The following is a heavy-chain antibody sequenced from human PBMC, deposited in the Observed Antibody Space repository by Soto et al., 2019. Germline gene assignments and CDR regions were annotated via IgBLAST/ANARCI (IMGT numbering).Heavy chain of an antibody. Sequence: GGSLRLSCAASGFTFSSYGMHWVRQAPGKGLEWVAVIWYDGSNKYYADSVKGRFTISRDNSKNTLYLQMNSLRAEDTAVYYCATGVAGPLGSDSFCDYWGQGTLVTVSS. V-gene: IGHV3-33*01. D-gene: IGHD6-19*01. CDR3: ATGVAGPLGSDSFCDY. J-gene: IGHJ4*02. CDR1: GFTFSSYG. CDR2: IWYDGSNK.